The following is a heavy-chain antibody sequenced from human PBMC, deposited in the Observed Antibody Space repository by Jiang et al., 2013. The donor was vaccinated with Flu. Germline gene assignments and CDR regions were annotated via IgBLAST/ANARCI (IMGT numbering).Heavy chain of an antibody. CDR2: VYYSGST. Sequence: PGLVKPSQTLSLTCTVSGGSISSGGAYYWSWIRQHPGKGLEWIGYVYYSGSTYYNSSLKSRVTISVDTSKNQFSLKLSSVTAADTAVYYCARDLGPFGDPGNWFDPWGQGTLVTVSS. V-gene: IGHV4-31*03. D-gene: IGHD3-10*01. J-gene: IGHJ5*02. CDR3: ARDLGPFGDPGNWFDP. CDR1: GGSISSGGAYY.